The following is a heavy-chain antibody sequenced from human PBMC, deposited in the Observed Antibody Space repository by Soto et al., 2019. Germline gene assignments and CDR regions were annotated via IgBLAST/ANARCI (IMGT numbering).Heavy chain of an antibody. D-gene: IGHD3-3*01. V-gene: IGHV4-30-2*01. CDR1: GGSISSGGYS. J-gene: IGHJ4*02. CDR3: ARVTTIFGVAPSEYFGY. Sequence: PSETLSLTCAVSGGSISSGGYSWSWIRQPPGKGLEWIGYIYHSGSTYYNPSLKSRVTISVDRSKNQFSLKLSSVTAADTAVYYCARVTTIFGVAPSEYFGYWGKGTLVTVSS. CDR2: IYHSGST.